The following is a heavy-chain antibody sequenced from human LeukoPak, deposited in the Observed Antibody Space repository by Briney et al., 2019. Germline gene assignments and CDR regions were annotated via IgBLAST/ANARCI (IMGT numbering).Heavy chain of an antibody. CDR3: ARGRATIDY. CDR1: GGSFSGYY. Sequence: SETLSITCAVYGGSFSGYYWSWIRQPPGKGLEWIGEINHSGSTNYNPSLKSRVTISVDTSRNQFSLKLSSVTAADTAVYYCARGRATIDYWGQGTLVTVSS. CDR2: INHSGST. V-gene: IGHV4-34*01. J-gene: IGHJ4*02.